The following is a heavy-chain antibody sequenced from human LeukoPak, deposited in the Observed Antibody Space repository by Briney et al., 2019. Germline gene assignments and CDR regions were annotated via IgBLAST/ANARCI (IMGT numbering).Heavy chain of an antibody. CDR1: GYTFTIYD. CDR2: MNPNSGNT. D-gene: IGHD6-13*01. Sequence: EASVTVSCKASGYTFTIYDINWVRQAPGQGLEWMGWMNPNSGNTGYAQKFQGRVTMTRNTSISTAYMELSSLRSEDTAVYYCARGTIAAAGQNWFDPWGQGTLVTVSS. J-gene: IGHJ5*02. V-gene: IGHV1-8*01. CDR3: ARGTIAAAGQNWFDP.